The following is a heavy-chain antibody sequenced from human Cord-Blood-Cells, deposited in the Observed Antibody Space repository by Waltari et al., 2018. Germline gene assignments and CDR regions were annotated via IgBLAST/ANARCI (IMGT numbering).Heavy chain of an antibody. D-gene: IGHD6-13*01. J-gene: IGHJ3*02. Sequence: EVQLLESGGGLVQPGGSLRLSCAASGFTFSSYAMSWVRQAPGKGLEWVSAISGSGGRPSYADSVKGRFTISRDNSKNTLYLQMNSLRAEDTAVYYCAKDAGQQQLVLAFDIWGQGTMVTVSS. CDR3: AKDAGQQQLVLAFDI. V-gene: IGHV3-23*01. CDR1: GFTFSSYA. CDR2: ISGSGGRP.